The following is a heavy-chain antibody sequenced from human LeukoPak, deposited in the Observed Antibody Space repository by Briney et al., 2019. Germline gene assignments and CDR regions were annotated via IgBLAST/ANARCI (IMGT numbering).Heavy chain of an antibody. J-gene: IGHJ4*02. CDR2: ISGYNGNT. D-gene: IGHD6-13*01. Sequence: ASVKVSCKSSGYTFSAYGISWVRQAPGQGLEWMGWISGYNGNTNFAQKFQDRVTMRTDTSTSTAYMELSRLRSDDTAVYYCARDRPGIAAAGIIDYWGQGTLVTVSS. CDR3: ARDRPGIAAAGIIDY. CDR1: GYTFSAYG. V-gene: IGHV1-18*01.